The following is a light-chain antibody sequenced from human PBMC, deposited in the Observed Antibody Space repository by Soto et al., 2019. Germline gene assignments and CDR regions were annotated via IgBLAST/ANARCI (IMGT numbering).Light chain of an antibody. V-gene: IGKV3-15*01. CDR3: QQYTQWPIT. J-gene: IGKJ5*01. CDR1: QTIGRN. Sequence: EIVMTQSPDTLSLSPGETATLSCRASQTIGRNYLAWYQQKPGQVPRLLIYGISTRATDIPARFSGSGSGTEFTLTISSLQSEDFAVYYCQQYTQWPITLSQGTRLEIK. CDR2: GIS.